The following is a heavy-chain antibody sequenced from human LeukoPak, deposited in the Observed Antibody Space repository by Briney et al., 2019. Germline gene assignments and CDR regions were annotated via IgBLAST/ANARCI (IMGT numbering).Heavy chain of an antibody. J-gene: IGHJ6*03. CDR1: GGTFSSYA. CDR2: IIPIFGTA. V-gene: IGHV1-69*13. D-gene: IGHD1-26*01. Sequence: SVKVSCKASGGTFSSYAISWVRQAPGQGLEWMGGIIPIFGTADYAQKFQGRVTITADESTSTAYMELSSLRSEDTAVYYCAREWAESHKGYYYYYYMDVWGKGTTVTVSS. CDR3: AREWAESHKGYYYYYYMDV.